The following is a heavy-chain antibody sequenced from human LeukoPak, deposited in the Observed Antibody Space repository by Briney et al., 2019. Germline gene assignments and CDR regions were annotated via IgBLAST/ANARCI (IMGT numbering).Heavy chain of an antibody. V-gene: IGHV4-38-2*02. D-gene: IGHD3-22*01. CDR2: IYHSGST. CDR3: ARSAYDSSGYYNGLFDY. Sequence: SETLSLTCTVSGYSISSGYYSGWIRQPPGKGLEWIGSIYHSGSTYYNPSLKSRVTISVDTSKNQFSLKLSSVTAADTAVYYCARSAYDSSGYYNGLFDYWGQGTLVTVSS. J-gene: IGHJ4*02. CDR1: GYSISSGYY.